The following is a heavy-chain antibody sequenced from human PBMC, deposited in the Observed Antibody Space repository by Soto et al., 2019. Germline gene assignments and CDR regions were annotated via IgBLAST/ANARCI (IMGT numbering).Heavy chain of an antibody. CDR3: RGTGYYYYGMDV. CDR1: GGSISSSSYY. D-gene: IGHD3-10*01. J-gene: IGHJ6*02. CDR2: IYYSGST. V-gene: IGHV4-39*01. Sequence: QLQLQESGPGLVKPSETLSLTCTVSGGSISSSSYYWGWIRQPPGKGLEWIGSIYYSGSTYYNPSLTSRVTISAATSKTQFSLKLSSVTAADTAVYYCRGTGYYYYGMDVWGQGTTVTVSS.